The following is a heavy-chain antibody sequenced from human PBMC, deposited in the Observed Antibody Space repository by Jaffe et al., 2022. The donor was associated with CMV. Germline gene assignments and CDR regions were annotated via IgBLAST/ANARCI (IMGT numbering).Heavy chain of an antibody. J-gene: IGHJ5*02. D-gene: IGHD5-12*01. CDR2: INAGNGNT. V-gene: IGHV1-3*01. CDR3: ARDHSNIVATSWFDP. Sequence: QVQLVQSGAEVKKPGASVKVSCKASGYTFTSYAMHWVRQAPGQRLEWMGWINAGNGNTKYSQKFQGRVTITRDTSASTAYMELSSLRSEDTAVYYCARDHSNIVATSWFDPWGQGTLVTVSS. CDR1: GYTFTSYA.